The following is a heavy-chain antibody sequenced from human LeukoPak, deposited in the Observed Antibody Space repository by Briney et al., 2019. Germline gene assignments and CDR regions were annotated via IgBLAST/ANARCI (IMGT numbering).Heavy chain of an antibody. J-gene: IGHJ6*02. Sequence: XETLSLTCTVSGGSIXSYYWSWIRQPPGKGLEWIGYIYYSGGTNYNPSLKSRVTISVATSKTQFSLKLSSVTAADPAVYYCARLLGYCSSTSCYTYYYYGMDVWGQGTTVTVSS. CDR3: ARLLGYCSSTSCYTYYYYGMDV. D-gene: IGHD2-2*02. CDR2: IYYSGGT. V-gene: IGHV4-59*01. CDR1: GGSIXSYY.